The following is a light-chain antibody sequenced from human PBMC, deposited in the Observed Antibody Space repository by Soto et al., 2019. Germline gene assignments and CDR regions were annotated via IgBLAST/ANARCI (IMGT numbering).Light chain of an antibody. J-gene: IGLJ2*01. Sequence: QPLRTQPLSVSAGAGQKVTISCSRTSFNIGNNYVSWYQQLPGTAPKLLIYENNKRPSGIPDRFSGSKSGKSATLGITGLQTGHEADYYCGTWDSSLSADVFGGGTK. V-gene: IGLV1-51*01. CDR2: ENN. CDR1: SFNIGNNY. CDR3: GTWDSSLSADV.